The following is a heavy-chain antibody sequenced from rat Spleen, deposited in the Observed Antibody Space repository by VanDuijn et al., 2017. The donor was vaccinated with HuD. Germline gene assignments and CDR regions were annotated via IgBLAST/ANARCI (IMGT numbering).Heavy chain of an antibody. D-gene: IGHD1-11*01. CDR3: ARRAEGIDY. J-gene: IGHJ2*01. Sequence: EVQLVESGGGLVQPGRSLKISCVASGFSFNIYWMTWIRQAPGKGLEWVASITNTGGSTFYPDSVKGRFTISRDNAKSTLYLQMDSLRSEDTATYYCARRAEGIDYWGQGVMVTVSS. CDR1: GFSFNIYW. CDR2: ITNTGGST. V-gene: IGHV5-31*01.